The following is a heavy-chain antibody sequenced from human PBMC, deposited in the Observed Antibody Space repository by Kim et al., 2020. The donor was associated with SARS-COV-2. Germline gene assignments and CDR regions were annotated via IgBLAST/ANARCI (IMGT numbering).Heavy chain of an antibody. Sequence: GGSLRLSCAASGFTFSSYGMHWVRQAPGKGLEWVAVISYDGSNKYYADSVKGRFTISRDNSKNTLYLQMNSLRAEDTAVYYCAKDVSSSGWPGPYYYYGMDVWGQGTTVTVSS. J-gene: IGHJ6*02. D-gene: IGHD6-19*01. V-gene: IGHV3-30*18. CDR1: GFTFSSYG. CDR2: ISYDGSNK. CDR3: AKDVSSSGWPGPYYYYGMDV.